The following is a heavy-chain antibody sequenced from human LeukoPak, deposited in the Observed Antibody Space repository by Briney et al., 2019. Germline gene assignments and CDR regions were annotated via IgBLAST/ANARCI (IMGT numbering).Heavy chain of an antibody. J-gene: IGHJ6*02. CDR1: GFTFSDSW. CDR3: ATYTHWVAGDV. D-gene: IGHD3-16*01. Sequence: GGSLRLSCAASGFTFSDSWMSWVRQAPGKGLEWVANMNQDGSAKGYVDSVKGRFTISRDNARNSLYLQMSSLRPEDSAVYYCATYTHWVAGDVWGQGTTVTVSS. CDR2: MNQDGSAK. V-gene: IGHV3-7*01.